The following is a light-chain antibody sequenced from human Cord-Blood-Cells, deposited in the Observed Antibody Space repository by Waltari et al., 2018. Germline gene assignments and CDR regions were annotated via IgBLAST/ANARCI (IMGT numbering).Light chain of an antibody. CDR2: KGR. CDR3: QSADSSGTYV. CDR1: ALPKQY. J-gene: IGLJ1*01. Sequence: SYELTQPPSVSVSPGQTARITCSGDALPKQYAYWYQQQPGQAPVLVIYKGRGGPGGGREGVCGASSGRTVTLTISGVQAEDEADYYCQSADSSGTYVFGTGTKVTVL. V-gene: IGLV3-25*03.